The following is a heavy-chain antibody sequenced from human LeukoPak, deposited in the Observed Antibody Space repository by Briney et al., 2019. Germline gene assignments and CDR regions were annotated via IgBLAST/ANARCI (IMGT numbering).Heavy chain of an antibody. Sequence: SETLSLTCTVSGGSISSYYWSWIREPPGKGLEWIGYIYYSVATNYNPSLKSRVIISVDRSKNQFSLELSSVTAADTAVYYCATLKGAPDNWFDPWGQATLVTVCS. CDR3: ATLKGAPDNWFDP. V-gene: IGHV4-59*01. CDR2: IYYSVAT. CDR1: GGSISSYY. J-gene: IGHJ5*02.